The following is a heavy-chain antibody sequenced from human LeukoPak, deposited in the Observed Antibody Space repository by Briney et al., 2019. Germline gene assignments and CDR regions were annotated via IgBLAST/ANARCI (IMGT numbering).Heavy chain of an antibody. CDR2: ISAYNGNT. J-gene: IGHJ6*02. D-gene: IGHD2-8*01. CDR1: GYTFTSYG. V-gene: IGHV1-18*01. CDR3: ARDYIVLMVYAIAQTKRDSYYGMDV. Sequence: ASVKVSCKASGYTFTSYGISWVRQAPGQGLEWMGWISAYNGNTNYAQKLQGRVTMTTDTSTSTAYMELRSLRSDDTAVYYCARDYIVLMVYAIAQTKRDSYYGMDVWGQGTTVTVSS.